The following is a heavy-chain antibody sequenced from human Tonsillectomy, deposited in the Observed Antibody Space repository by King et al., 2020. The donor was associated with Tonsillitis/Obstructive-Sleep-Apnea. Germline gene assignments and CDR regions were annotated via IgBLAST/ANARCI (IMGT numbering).Heavy chain of an antibody. Sequence: VQLVESGGGLVEPGGSLRLSCSASGFTFSDYYMNWIRQAPGKGLEWVAYISDTSRYTDYADSVKGRFTISRDSAKNSLYLQLNSLRAEDTAVYYCARAQPIGGDCSSTKCYFDDLGVWGRGTAVTVSS. D-gene: IGHD2-2*01. CDR2: ISDTSRYT. CDR3: ARAQPIGGDCSSTKCYFDDLGV. CDR1: GFTFSDYY. V-gene: IGHV3-11*05. J-gene: IGHJ6*03.